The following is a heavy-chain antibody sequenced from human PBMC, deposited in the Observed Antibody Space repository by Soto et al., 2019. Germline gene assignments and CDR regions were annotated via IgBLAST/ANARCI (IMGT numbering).Heavy chain of an antibody. CDR2: IYYSGSP. CDR3: AREGVTMVRGVIYYYGMDV. CDR1: GGSISSYY. Sequence: SETLSLTCTVSGGSISSYYWSWIRQPPGKGLEWIGYIYYSGSPNYNPSLKSRVTISVDTSKNQFSLKLSSVTAADTAVYYCAREGVTMVRGVIYYYGMDVWGQGTTVTVSS. V-gene: IGHV4-59*01. J-gene: IGHJ6*02. D-gene: IGHD3-10*01.